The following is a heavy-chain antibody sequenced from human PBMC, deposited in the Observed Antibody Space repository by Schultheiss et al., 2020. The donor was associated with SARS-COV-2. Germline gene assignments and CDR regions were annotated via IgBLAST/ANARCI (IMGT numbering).Heavy chain of an antibody. V-gene: IGHV1-18*01. J-gene: IGHJ6*02. CDR3: AALYGSGNRNGMDV. CDR2: ISAYNGNT. Sequence: ASVKVSCKASGYTFTSYGISWVRQAPGQGLEWMGWISAYNGNTNYAQKLQGRVTITADESTSTVYMELSSLRSEDTAVYYCAALYGSGNRNGMDVWGQGTTVTVSS. CDR1: GYTFTSYG. D-gene: IGHD3-10*01.